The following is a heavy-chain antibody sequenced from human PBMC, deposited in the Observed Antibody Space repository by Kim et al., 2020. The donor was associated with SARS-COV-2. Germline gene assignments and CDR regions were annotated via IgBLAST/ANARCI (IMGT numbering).Heavy chain of an antibody. CDR1: GFTFDDYA. Sequence: GGSLRLSCAASGFTFDDYAMHWVRQAPGKGLEWVSGISWNSGSIGYADSVKGRFTISRDNAKNSLYLQMNSLRAEDPALYYCAKAMIVGYYYYGMDVWGQGTTVTVSS. D-gene: IGHD3-22*01. CDR3: AKAMIVGYYYYGMDV. J-gene: IGHJ6*02. CDR2: ISWNSGSI. V-gene: IGHV3-9*01.